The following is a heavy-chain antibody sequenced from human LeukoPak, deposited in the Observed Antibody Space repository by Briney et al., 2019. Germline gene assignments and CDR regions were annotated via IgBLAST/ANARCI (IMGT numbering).Heavy chain of an antibody. D-gene: IGHD2-2*02. Sequence: PGGSLRLSCAASGFTFDDYGMSWVRQAPGKGLEWVSGINWNGGSTGYADSVKGRFTISRDNAKNTLYLQMNSLRAEDTAVYYCARDPDCDSTSCYIGPYNWFDPWGQGTLVTVSS. CDR2: INWNGGST. V-gene: IGHV3-20*04. CDR3: ARDPDCDSTSCYIGPYNWFDP. CDR1: GFTFDDYG. J-gene: IGHJ5*02.